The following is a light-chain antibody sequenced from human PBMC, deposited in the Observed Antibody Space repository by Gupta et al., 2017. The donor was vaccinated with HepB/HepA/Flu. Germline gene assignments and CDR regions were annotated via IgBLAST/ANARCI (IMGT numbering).Light chain of an antibody. J-gene: IGKJ2*01. CDR2: KAS. CDR1: QSINNW. Sequence: DIQMTQSPSTLSASVGDRVTITCRASQSINNWLAWYQQKPGKAPKLLIYKASSLQSGVPSRFSGSGSGTEFTLTISSLQPDDFATYYCQQYNGYSSFGQGTKLEIK. V-gene: IGKV1-5*03. CDR3: QQYNGYSS.